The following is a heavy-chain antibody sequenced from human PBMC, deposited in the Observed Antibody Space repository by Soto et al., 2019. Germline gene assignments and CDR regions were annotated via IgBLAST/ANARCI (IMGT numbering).Heavy chain of an antibody. J-gene: IGHJ5*02. Sequence: QVQRVQPGAEVKKPGASVKVSCTASGYTFSNYGITWVRQAPGQGLEWMGWISTYNGNTNYAKKVQGRVTMTIDTSTSTAYMELRSLSSDDTAMYYCAACTGPSCHRGREWFDPWGQGTLVTVSA. CDR3: AACTGPSCHRGREWFDP. CDR2: ISTYNGNT. V-gene: IGHV1-18*04. CDR1: GYTFSNYG. D-gene: IGHD2-2*01.